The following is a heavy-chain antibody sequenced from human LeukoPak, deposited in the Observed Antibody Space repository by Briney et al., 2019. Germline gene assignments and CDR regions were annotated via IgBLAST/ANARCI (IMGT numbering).Heavy chain of an antibody. CDR2: ISNSSSTL. J-gene: IGHJ4*02. CDR3: ARRFGYSIDY. Sequence: PGGSLRLSCAASGFAFSSYSMNWVRQAPGKGLEWVSYISNSSSTLYYADSVKGRFTISRDDAKNTLYLQMNSLRAEDTAVYYCARRFGYSIDYWGQGTLVTASS. CDR1: GFAFSSYS. V-gene: IGHV3-48*04. D-gene: IGHD5-12*01.